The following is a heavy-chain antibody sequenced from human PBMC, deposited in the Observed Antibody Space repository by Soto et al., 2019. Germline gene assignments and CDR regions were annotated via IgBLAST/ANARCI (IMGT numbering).Heavy chain of an antibody. CDR1: DGSISSYY. CDR3: ARDLGFGEGFDP. V-gene: IGHV4-4*07. Sequence: ASETLSLTCTVSDGSISSYYWNWIRQPAGKGLEWIGRIYTSGSTNYNPSLKSRVTMSVDMSKNQFSLRLSSVTAADTAVYYCARDLGFGEGFDPWGQGTLVTVFS. J-gene: IGHJ5*02. D-gene: IGHD3-10*01. CDR2: IYTSGST.